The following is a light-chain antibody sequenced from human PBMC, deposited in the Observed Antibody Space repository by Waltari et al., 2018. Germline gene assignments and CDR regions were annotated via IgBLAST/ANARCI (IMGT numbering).Light chain of an antibody. V-gene: IGLV1-51*01. CDR3: ATWDNSLREVV. Sequence: QSVLTQPPSVSAAPGQKVTISCSGSISNIGNYYVSWYHQLPGAAPRLLIYANNKRPSGIPDRCSASKSGTSATLGITGLQIGDEADYYCATWDNSLREVVVGGGTKLTVL. CDR1: ISNIGNYY. CDR2: ANN. J-gene: IGLJ2*01.